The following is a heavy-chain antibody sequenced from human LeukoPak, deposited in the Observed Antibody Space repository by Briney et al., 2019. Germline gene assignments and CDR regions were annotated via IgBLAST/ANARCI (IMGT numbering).Heavy chain of an antibody. CDR2: INPSGGST. CDR3: ARDRPIVVIDNWFDP. D-gene: IGHD3-22*01. Sequence: ASVKVSCKASGYTFTSYYMHWVRQAPGQGLEWMGIINPSGGSTSYAQKLQGRVTMTTDTSTSTAYMELRSLRSDDTAVYYCARDRPIVVIDNWFDPWGQGTLVTVSS. V-gene: IGHV1-46*01. CDR1: GYTFTSYY. J-gene: IGHJ5*02.